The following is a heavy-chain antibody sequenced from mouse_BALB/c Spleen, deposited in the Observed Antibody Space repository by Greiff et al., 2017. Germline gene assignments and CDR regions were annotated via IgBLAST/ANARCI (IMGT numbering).Heavy chain of an antibody. CDR3: ARGDGGLRRGGFAY. D-gene: IGHD2-4*01. V-gene: IGHV2-9*02. CDR1: GFSLTSYG. CDR2: IWAGGST. J-gene: IGHJ3*01. Sequence: VQVVESGPGLVAPSQSLSITCTVSGFSLTSYGVHWVRQPPGKGLEWLGVIWAGGSTNYNSALMSRLSISKDNSKRQVFLKMNSLQTDDTAMYYCARGDGGLRRGGFAYWGQGTLVTVSA.